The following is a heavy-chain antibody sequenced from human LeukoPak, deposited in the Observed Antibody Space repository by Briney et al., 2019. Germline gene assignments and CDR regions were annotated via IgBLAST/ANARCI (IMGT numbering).Heavy chain of an antibody. J-gene: IGHJ4*02. CDR2: ISSSSTYI. D-gene: IGHD5-12*01. V-gene: IGHV3-21*01. Sequence: PGGSLRLSCAASGFTFSSYSMYWVRQAPGKGLEWVSSISSSSTYIYYADSVKGRFTISRDNAKNSLYLQMNSLRAEDTAAYYCARDFRSGGGVWGQGTLVTVSS. CDR1: GFTFSSYS. CDR3: ARDFRSGGGV.